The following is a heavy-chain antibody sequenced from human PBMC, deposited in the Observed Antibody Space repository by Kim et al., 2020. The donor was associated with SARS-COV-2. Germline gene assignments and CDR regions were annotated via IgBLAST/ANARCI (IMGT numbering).Heavy chain of an antibody. D-gene: IGHD3-22*01. J-gene: IGHJ4*02. CDR3: ARVRDSSGLYFDY. Sequence: YNPSLKSRVTISVDTSKNQFSLKLSSVTAADTAVYYCARVRDSSGLYFDYWGQGTLVTVSS. V-gene: IGHV4-59*01.